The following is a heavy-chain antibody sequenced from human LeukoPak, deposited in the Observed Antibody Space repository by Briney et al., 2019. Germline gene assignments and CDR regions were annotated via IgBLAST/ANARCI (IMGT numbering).Heavy chain of an antibody. V-gene: IGHV4-39*01. J-gene: IGHJ4*02. CDR3: ATTPSTGRSKYQLLSSNGGY. Sequence: PSETLSLTCTVSGGSISSSSYYWGWIRQPPGKGLEWIGSIYYSGSTYYNPSLESRVTISVDTSKNQFSLKLSSVTAADTAVYYCATTPSTGRSKYQLLSSNGGYWGQGTLVTVSS. CDR1: GGSISSSSYY. CDR2: IYYSGST. D-gene: IGHD2-2*01.